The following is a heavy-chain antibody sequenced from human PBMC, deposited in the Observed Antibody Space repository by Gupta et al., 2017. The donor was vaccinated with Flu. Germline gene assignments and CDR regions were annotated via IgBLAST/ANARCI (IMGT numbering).Heavy chain of an antibody. CDR3: ARDRGSSSPLRQGGFGY. CDR2: IYHSGST. V-gene: IGHV4-4*02. CDR1: NW. Sequence: NWWSWVRQPPGKGLEWIGEIYHSGSTNYNPSLKSRVTISVDKSKNQFSLKLSSVTAADTAVYYCARDRGSSSPLRQGGFGYWGQGTLVTVSS. J-gene: IGHJ4*02. D-gene: IGHD6-6*01.